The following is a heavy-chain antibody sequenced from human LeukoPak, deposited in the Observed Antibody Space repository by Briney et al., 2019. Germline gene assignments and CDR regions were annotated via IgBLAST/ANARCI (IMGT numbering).Heavy chain of an antibody. D-gene: IGHD1-7*01. Sequence: PSQTLSLTCAVSGGSISSGGYCWSWLRQHPGKGLEWIGYSYYSGSTYYNPSLKSRVTISVDTSNNQFSLKLSSVTAADTAVYYCARDRTTSLTYYYYYGMDVWGQGTTVTVSS. CDR2: SYYSGST. CDR3: ARDRTTSLTYYYYYGMDV. J-gene: IGHJ6*02. V-gene: IGHV4-31*11. CDR1: GGSISSGGYC.